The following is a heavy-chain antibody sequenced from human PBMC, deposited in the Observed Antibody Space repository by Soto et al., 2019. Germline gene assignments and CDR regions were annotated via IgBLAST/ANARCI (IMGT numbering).Heavy chain of an antibody. CDR1: GFTFSSYA. D-gene: IGHD5-12*01. CDR2: ISGSGGST. V-gene: IGHV3-23*01. Sequence: EVQLLESGGGLVQPGGSLRLSCAASGFTFSSYAMSWVRQAPGKGLEWVSAISGSGGSTYYADSVKGRFTISRDNSKNTLYLQMNSLRAEDTAVYYCRVNSGYDDDAYFDYWGQGTLVTVSS. CDR3: RVNSGYDDDAYFDY. J-gene: IGHJ4*02.